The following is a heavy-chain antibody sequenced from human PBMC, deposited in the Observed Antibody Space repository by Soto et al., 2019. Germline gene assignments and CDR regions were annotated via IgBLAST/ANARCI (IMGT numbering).Heavy chain of an antibody. V-gene: IGHV4-39*01. D-gene: IGHD3-22*01. Sequence: EPQSHTYSVAGGYVISHTDYWSWKRQPPGKGLEWIGCIYYSGSTNYNPSLKSRVTISVDTSKNQFSLKLSSVTAADTAVYYCSRQNLKEYSDSSGYHNYWGQGTLVT. CDR3: SRQNLKEYSDSSGYHNY. CDR2: IYYSGST. J-gene: IGHJ4*02. CDR1: GGYVISHTDY.